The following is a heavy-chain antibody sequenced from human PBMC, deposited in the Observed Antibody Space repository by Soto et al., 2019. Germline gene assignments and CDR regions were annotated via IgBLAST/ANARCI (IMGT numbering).Heavy chain of an antibody. CDR3: ARHVVATTAYYYYYGMDV. Sequence: PGESLKISCKGSGYSFTSYWIGWVRQMPGKGLEWMGIIYPGDSDTRYSPSFQGQVTISADKSISTAYLQWSSLKASDTAMYYCARHVVATTAYYYYYGMDVWGQGTTVTVSS. V-gene: IGHV5-51*01. J-gene: IGHJ6*02. D-gene: IGHD5-12*01. CDR2: IYPGDSDT. CDR1: GYSFTSYW.